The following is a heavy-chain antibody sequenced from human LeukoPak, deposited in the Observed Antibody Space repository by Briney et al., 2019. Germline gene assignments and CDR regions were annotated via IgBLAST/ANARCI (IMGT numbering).Heavy chain of an antibody. CDR1: GGSISSSSYY. J-gene: IGHJ5*02. CDR2: IYYSGST. CDR3: ARQTGYYYDSSGYLDWFDP. V-gene: IGHV4-39*01. D-gene: IGHD3-22*01. Sequence: SETLSLTCTVSGGSISSSSYYWGWIRQPPGKGLEWTGSIYYSGSTYYNPSLKSRVTISVDTSKNQFSLKLSSVTAADTAVYYCARQTGYYYDSSGYLDWFDPWGQGTLVTVSS.